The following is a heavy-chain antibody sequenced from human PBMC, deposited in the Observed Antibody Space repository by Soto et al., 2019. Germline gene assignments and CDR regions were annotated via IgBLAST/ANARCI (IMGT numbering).Heavy chain of an antibody. J-gene: IGHJ4*02. Sequence: QVQLQESGPGLVKPSQTLSLTCTVSGGSISSGGYYWSWIRQHPGKGLEWIGYIYYSGSTYYNPSLKSRVTISVDTSKNQFSLRLSSVTAADTAVYYCARAEPDDYADPRRGIDYWGQGTLVTVSS. D-gene: IGHD4-17*01. CDR3: ARAEPDDYADPRRGIDY. V-gene: IGHV4-31*03. CDR1: GGSISSGGYY. CDR2: IYYSGST.